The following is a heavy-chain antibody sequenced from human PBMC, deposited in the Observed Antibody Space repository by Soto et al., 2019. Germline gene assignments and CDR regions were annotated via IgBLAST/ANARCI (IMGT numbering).Heavy chain of an antibody. CDR1: GGTFSSYA. D-gene: IGHD2-2*01. V-gene: IGHV1-69*06. CDR2: IIPIFGTA. CDR3: ARDHCSSTSCYRWFDP. J-gene: IGHJ5*02. Sequence: SVKVSCKASGGTFSSYAISWVRQAPGQGLEWMGGIIPIFGTANYAQKFQGRVTITADKSTSTAYMELSSLRSEDTAVYCCARDHCSSTSCYRWFDPWGQGTLVTVSS.